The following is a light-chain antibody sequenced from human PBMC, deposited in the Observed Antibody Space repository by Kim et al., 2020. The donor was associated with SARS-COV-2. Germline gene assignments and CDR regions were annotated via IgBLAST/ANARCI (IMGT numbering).Light chain of an antibody. CDR3: QRYGTSFPWT. CDR2: GPS. V-gene: IGKV3-20*01. J-gene: IGKJ1*01. Sequence: PAERATLAGRASQSVRTSLLAWYQLNPGQDPRLLISGPSNRAAGTPDRCSRSGSGTGFTRTISRLALEDFAVYYCQRYGTSFPWTFGQGTKVDIK. CDR1: QSVRTSL.